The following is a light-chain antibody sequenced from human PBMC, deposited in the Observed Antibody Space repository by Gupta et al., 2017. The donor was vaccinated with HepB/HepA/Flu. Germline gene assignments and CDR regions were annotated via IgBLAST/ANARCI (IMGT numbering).Light chain of an antibody. CDR1: CGHSSYA. V-gene: IGLV4-69*01. CDR3: QTWGTGVWV. CDR2: LNSDGSH. Sequence: QLVLTQSPSASASLGASVKLTCTLSCGHSSYAIAWHQQQPEKGPRYLMKLNSDGSHSKGDGIPDRFSGSSYGAGRYLTNSSLQSEDEADYYCQTWGTGVWVFGGGTKLTVL. J-gene: IGLJ3*02.